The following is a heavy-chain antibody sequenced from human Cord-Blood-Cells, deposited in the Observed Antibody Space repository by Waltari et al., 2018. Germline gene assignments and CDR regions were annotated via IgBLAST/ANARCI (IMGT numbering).Heavy chain of an antibody. Sequence: QLQLQESGPGLVKPSEPLSLTCTDSGGPISSSRYYWGWIRQPPGKGLEWIGSIYYSGSTYYNPSLKSRVTISVDTSKNQFSLKLSSVTAADTAVYYCARLEYSGYDDAFDIWGQGTMVTVSS. CDR1: GGPISSSRYY. J-gene: IGHJ3*02. CDR2: IYYSGST. V-gene: IGHV4-39*01. CDR3: ARLEYSGYDDAFDI. D-gene: IGHD5-12*01.